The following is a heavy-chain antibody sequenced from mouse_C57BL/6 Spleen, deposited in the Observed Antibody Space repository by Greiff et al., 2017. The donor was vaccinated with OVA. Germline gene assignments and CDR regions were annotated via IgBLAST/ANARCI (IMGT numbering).Heavy chain of an antibody. V-gene: IGHV5-4*01. CDR3: ARDRYYYGSRGGFDY. J-gene: IGHJ2*01. CDR1: GFTFSSYA. Sequence: EVMLVESGGGLVKPGGSLKLSCAASGFTFSSYAMSWVRQTPEKRLEWVATISDGGSYTYYPDNVKGRFTISRDNAKNNLYLQMSHLKSEDTAMYYCARDRYYYGSRGGFDYWGQGTTLTVSS. D-gene: IGHD1-1*01. CDR2: ISDGGSYT.